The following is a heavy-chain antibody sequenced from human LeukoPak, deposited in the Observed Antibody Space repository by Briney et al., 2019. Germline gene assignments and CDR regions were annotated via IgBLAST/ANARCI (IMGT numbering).Heavy chain of an antibody. V-gene: IGHV3-33*01. D-gene: IGHD5-18*01. CDR3: ASGGGSGYSYGHFDY. CDR2: IWYDGSNK. CDR1: GFTFSSYG. J-gene: IGHJ4*02. Sequence: GRSLRLSCVASGFTFSSYGMHWVRQAPGKGLEWVAVIWYDGSNKYYADSVKGRFTISRDNSKNTLYLQMNSLRAEDTAVYYCASGGGSGYSYGHFDYWGQGTLVTVSS.